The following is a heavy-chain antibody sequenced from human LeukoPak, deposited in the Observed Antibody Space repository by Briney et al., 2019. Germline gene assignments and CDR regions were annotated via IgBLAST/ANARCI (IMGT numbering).Heavy chain of an antibody. J-gene: IGHJ4*02. CDR3: ARDWQWLDS. Sequence: SQTLSLTCAISGDRVSSNSAAWHWIRQSPSRGLEWLGRTYYRSKWFNDYAVSVKSRININPDTSKSQFSLQLNSVTPEDTAVYYCARDWQWLDSWGQGTLVTVSS. CDR1: GDRVSSNSAA. V-gene: IGHV6-1*01. D-gene: IGHD6-19*01. CDR2: TYYRSKWFN.